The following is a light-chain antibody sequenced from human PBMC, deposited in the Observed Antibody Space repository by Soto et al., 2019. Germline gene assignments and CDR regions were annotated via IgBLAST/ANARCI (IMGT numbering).Light chain of an antibody. V-gene: IGKV3-15*01. CDR3: QQYYSTPLT. CDR1: QIVSSF. J-gene: IGKJ4*01. Sequence: EIVMTQSPATLSVSPGERVTLSCRASQIVSSFLAWYQQKPGQAPRLLIYGASTRATGIPARFSGSGSGTDFTLTISSLQSEDFAVYYCQQYYSTPLTFGGGTKVDIK. CDR2: GAS.